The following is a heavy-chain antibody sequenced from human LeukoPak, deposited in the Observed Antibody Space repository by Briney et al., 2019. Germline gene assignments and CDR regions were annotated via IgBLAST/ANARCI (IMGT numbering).Heavy chain of an antibody. J-gene: IGHJ4*02. CDR2: MDNFGYK. D-gene: IGHD3-10*01. Sequence: PGGSLRLSCAASGFSVNNNYMNWVRQATGKGLEWVSLMDNFGYKHYADSVEGRVTISRDSSRNTVYLQLNSLRAEDTAVYYCAGGSYYGSGSRPGYIEYWSQGTLVTVSS. CDR3: AGGSYYGSGSRPGYIEY. CDR1: GFSVNNNY. V-gene: IGHV3-53*01.